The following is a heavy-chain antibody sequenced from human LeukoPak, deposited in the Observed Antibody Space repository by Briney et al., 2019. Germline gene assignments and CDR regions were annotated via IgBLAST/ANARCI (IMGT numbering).Heavy chain of an antibody. V-gene: IGHV4-59*02. Sequence: SETLSLTCTISGGSVSDYYWSWIRQSPGKGLEWIGYIYYTGSTTYNPSLKSRVTMSVDTSKNQFSLKLSSVTAADTAVYYCARVPTTGSGDNWFDPWGQGTLVTVSS. CDR2: IYYTGST. CDR1: GGSVSDYY. D-gene: IGHD2-15*01. J-gene: IGHJ5*02. CDR3: ARVPTTGSGDNWFDP.